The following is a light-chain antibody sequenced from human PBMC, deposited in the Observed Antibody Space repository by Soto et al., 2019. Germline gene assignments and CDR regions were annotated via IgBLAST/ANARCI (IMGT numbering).Light chain of an antibody. CDR2: GAS. V-gene: IGKV3-15*01. CDR1: QSVSSN. Sequence: EILMTQSPSTLPVSPGERATLSCRASQSVSSNLAWYQQKPGQAPRLPIYGASTRATGIPARFSGSGSGTEFTLTISSLQYEDFAVYYCQKYDNGPLTFGGGSKVEI. CDR3: QKYDNGPLT. J-gene: IGKJ4*01.